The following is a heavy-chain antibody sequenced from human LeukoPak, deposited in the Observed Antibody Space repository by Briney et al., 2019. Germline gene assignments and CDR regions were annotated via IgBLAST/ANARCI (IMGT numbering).Heavy chain of an antibody. Sequence: GGSLRLSCAASGFTFSSYSMNWVRQAPGKGLEWVSSISSSSSYIYYADSVKGRFTISRDNSKNTLYLQMNGLRAEDTAVYYCAKDFRFTEYFQHWGQGTLVTVSS. CDR3: AKDFRFTEYFQH. CDR2: ISSSSSYI. D-gene: IGHD3-16*01. J-gene: IGHJ1*01. V-gene: IGHV3-21*01. CDR1: GFTFSSYS.